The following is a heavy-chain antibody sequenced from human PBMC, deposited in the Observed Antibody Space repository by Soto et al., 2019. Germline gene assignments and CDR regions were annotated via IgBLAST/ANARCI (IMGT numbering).Heavy chain of an antibody. CDR1: GGSISSGGYD. V-gene: IGHV4-31*03. Sequence: SETLSLTCTVSGGSISSGGYDWSWIRQHPGKGLEWIGYIYYSGSTYYNPSLKSRVTISVDTSKNQFSLKLSSVTAADTAVYYCAGMQYYDFWSGYYRFSFWFDPWGQGTLVTVSS. CDR3: AGMQYYDFWSGYYRFSFWFDP. J-gene: IGHJ5*02. CDR2: IYYSGST. D-gene: IGHD3-3*01.